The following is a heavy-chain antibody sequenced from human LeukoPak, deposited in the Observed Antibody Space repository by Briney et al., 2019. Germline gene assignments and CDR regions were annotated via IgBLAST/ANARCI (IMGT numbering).Heavy chain of an antibody. Sequence: SETLSLTCTVSGGSISSYYWSWIRQPPGKGLEWIGYIYYSGSTNYNPSLKSRVTISVDTSKNQFSLKLSSVTAADTAVYYCARSLVPAATPFDLWGRGTLVTVSS. V-gene: IGHV4-59*01. D-gene: IGHD2-2*01. CDR1: GGSISSYY. CDR3: ARSLVPAATPFDL. CDR2: IYYSGST. J-gene: IGHJ2*01.